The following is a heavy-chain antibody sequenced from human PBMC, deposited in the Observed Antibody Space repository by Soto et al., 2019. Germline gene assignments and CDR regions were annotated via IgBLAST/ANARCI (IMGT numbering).Heavy chain of an antibody. J-gene: IGHJ5*02. CDR3: ARDLGYCSGGSCYSSWFDP. D-gene: IGHD2-15*01. CDR1: GYTFTSYY. CDR2: INPSGGST. Sequence: QVQLVQSGAEVKKPGASVKVSCKASGYTFTSYYMHWVRQAPGQGLEWMGIINPSGGSTSYAQKFQGRVTMTRDTSTSTVYMKLSSLRSEDTAVYYCARDLGYCSGGSCYSSWFDPWGQGTLVTVSS. V-gene: IGHV1-46*01.